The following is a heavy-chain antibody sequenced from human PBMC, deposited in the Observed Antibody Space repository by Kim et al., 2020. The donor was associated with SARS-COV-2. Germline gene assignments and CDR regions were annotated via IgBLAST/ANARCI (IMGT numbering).Heavy chain of an antibody. Sequence: SETLSLTCTVSGGSISSSSYYWGWIRQPPGKGLEWIGSIYYSGSTYYNPSLKSRVTISVDTSKNQFSLKLSSVTAADTAVYYCARDPGRGGSYYFDYWGQGTLVTVS. CDR1: GGSISSSSYY. CDR3: ARDPGRGGSYYFDY. J-gene: IGHJ4*02. D-gene: IGHD1-26*01. CDR2: IYYSGST. V-gene: IGHV4-39*07.